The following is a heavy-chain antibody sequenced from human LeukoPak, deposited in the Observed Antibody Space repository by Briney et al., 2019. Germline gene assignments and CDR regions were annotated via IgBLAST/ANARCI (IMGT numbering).Heavy chain of an antibody. V-gene: IGHV1-46*01. CDR1: GYTFTSYY. J-gene: IGHJ4*02. CDR3: ARGYCSSGYCFQFDY. D-gene: IGHD2-15*01. CDR2: INPSGGSA. Sequence: ASVKVSCKASGYTFTSYYMHWVRQAPGQGLEWMGIINPSGGSATYAQNFQGRVTMTRDTSTSTVYMELSSLRSEDTPVYYCARGYCSSGYCFQFDYWGQGTLVTVSS.